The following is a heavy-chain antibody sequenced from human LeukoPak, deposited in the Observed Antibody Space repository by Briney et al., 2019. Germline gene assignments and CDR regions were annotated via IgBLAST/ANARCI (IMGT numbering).Heavy chain of an antibody. J-gene: IGHJ4*02. V-gene: IGHV1-18*04. CDR3: ARDPTLRRYCSSTSCYPFDY. D-gene: IGHD2-2*01. CDR2: ISAYNGNT. CDR1: GYTFTSYG. Sequence: ASVKVSGKASGYTFTSYGISWVRQAPGQGLEWMGWISAYNGNTNHAQKLQGRVTMTTDTSTSTAYMELRSLRSDDTAVYYCARDPTLRRYCSSTSCYPFDYWGQGTLVTVSS.